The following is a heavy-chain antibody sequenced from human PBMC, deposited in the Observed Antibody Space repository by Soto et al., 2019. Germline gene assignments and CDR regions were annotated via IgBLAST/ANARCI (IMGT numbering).Heavy chain of an antibody. CDR2: ISHYTGNT. V-gene: IGHV1-18*01. CDR1: GYIFVNYG. Sequence: QVQLVQSGDEVKKPGASVKVSCKASGYIFVNYGIAWVRQAPGQGLEWMGWISHYTGNTHSATKVQGRLTMTTDTSTSTAYMDLGSLTSDDTAVYYCVMMDNYVTPTPQDVWGQGTTVTVSS. D-gene: IGHD3-16*01. CDR3: VMMDNYVTPTPQDV. J-gene: IGHJ6*02.